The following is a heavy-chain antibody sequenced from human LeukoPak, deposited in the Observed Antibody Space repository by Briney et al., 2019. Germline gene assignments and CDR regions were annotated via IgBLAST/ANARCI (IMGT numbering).Heavy chain of an antibody. J-gene: IGHJ4*02. V-gene: IGHV4-39*07. D-gene: IGHD3-9*01. Sequence: SETLSLTCTVSGDSISSSNYYWAWIRQPPGKGLEWIGSIFYSGTTYYSSSLKSRVTMSVDTSKTQFSLKLSSVTAADTAVYYCARLVTGYYDYWGQGTLVTVSS. CDR2: IFYSGTT. CDR1: GDSISSSNYY. CDR3: ARLVTGYYDY.